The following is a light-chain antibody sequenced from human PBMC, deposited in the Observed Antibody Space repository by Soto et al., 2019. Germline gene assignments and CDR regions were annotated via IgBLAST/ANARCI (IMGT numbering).Light chain of an antibody. CDR3: SSYTTSTTPWV. Sequence: QSALTQPASVSGSPGQSITISCTGTSSDVGGYNYVSWYQQHPGKAPKLMIYEVSNRPSGVSNRFSGSKSGNTASLTISGLQAEDEGFYYCSSYTTSTTPWVFGGGPKVTVL. V-gene: IGLV2-14*01. J-gene: IGLJ3*02. CDR2: EVS. CDR1: SSDVGGYNY.